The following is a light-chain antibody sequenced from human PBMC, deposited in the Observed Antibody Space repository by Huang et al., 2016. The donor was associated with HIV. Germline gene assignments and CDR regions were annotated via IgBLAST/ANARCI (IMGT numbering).Light chain of an antibody. Sequence: DIVMTQSPLSLSVTPGEPASISCRSSQCLLHRNGHNYLDWYLEKPGQSPQLLSYVASSRASGIPDRFNGSGSGTEFTLKISRVEAEDVGVYYCMQALQTPLTFGGGTKVEVK. V-gene: IGKV2-28*01. J-gene: IGKJ4*01. CDR2: VAS. CDR3: MQALQTPLT. CDR1: QCLLHRNGHNY.